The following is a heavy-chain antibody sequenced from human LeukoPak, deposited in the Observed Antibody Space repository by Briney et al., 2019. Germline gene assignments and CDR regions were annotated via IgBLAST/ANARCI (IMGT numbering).Heavy chain of an antibody. Sequence: GGSLRLSCAASGFSFTSYGMHWVRQAPGKGLEWVALITYDGYYKYYSDSVKGRFTISSDTSKNTLYLQMNSLRAEDTAVYYCAKDRGGDYDFSFYYGMDVWGQGTTVTVSS. CDR3: AKDRGGDYDFSFYYGMDV. CDR2: ITYDGYYK. V-gene: IGHV3-30*18. CDR1: GFSFTSYG. D-gene: IGHD3-3*01. J-gene: IGHJ6*02.